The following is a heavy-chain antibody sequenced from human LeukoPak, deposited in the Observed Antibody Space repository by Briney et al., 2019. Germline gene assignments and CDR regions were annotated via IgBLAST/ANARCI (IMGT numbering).Heavy chain of an antibody. Sequence: PGRSLRLSCAASGFTFSSYGMHWVRQAPGKGLEWVAVISYDGSNKYYADSVKGRFTISRDNSKNSLYLQMNSLRTEDTALYYCSKDLNTPMTLVFDYWGQGTLVTVSS. D-gene: IGHD5-18*01. J-gene: IGHJ4*02. CDR1: GFTFSSYG. CDR2: ISYDGSNK. V-gene: IGHV3-30*18. CDR3: SKDLNTPMTLVFDY.